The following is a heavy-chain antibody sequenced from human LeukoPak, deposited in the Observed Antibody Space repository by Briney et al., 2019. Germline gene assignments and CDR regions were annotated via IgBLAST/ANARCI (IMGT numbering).Heavy chain of an antibody. CDR2: ISYDGSNK. CDR1: GFTFSSYG. CDR3: AKVMTYSSSWYAFDY. D-gene: IGHD6-13*01. V-gene: IGHV3-30*18. Sequence: GGSLRLSCAASGFTFSSYGMHWVRQAPGKGLEWVAVISYDGSNKYYADSVKGRFTISRDNSKNTLYLQMNSLRAEDTAVYYCAKVMTYSSSWYAFDYWGQGTLVTVSS. J-gene: IGHJ4*02.